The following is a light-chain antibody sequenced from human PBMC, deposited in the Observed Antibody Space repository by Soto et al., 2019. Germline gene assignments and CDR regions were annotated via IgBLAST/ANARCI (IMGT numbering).Light chain of an antibody. J-gene: IGKJ2*01. Sequence: EIVWTEFPGTLSLSPGERATLSCRASQSISSSYLAWYQQKPGQAPRLLIYAASSRATGIPDRFSGSGSGTDFTLTISRLEPEDFAVYYCQQYGSSSYTFGQGTQLEIK. CDR1: QSISSSY. CDR3: QQYGSSSYT. V-gene: IGKV3-20*01. CDR2: AAS.